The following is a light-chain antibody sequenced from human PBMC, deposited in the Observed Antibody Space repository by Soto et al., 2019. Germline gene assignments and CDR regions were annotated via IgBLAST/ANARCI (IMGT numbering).Light chain of an antibody. CDR2: DVS. J-gene: IGKJ5*01. CDR3: QQRSNWPLIT. Sequence: ESVSTESPGNQCVYPGDRATLSSRSAQGVTTNFAWYQQKSGQSPRLLIYDVSIRATGVPARFSGTGSETDFTPTISSLETEDFAAYDCQQRSNWPLITIGQGTRLEI. CDR1: QGVTTN. V-gene: IGKV3-11*01.